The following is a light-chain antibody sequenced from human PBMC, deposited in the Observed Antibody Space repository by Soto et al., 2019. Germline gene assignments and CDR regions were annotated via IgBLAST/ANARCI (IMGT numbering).Light chain of an antibody. Sequence: DIQMTQSPSSVSASVGDRATITCQASQDISNYLNWYQQKPGKAPKLLICDASNLETGVPSRFSGSGSGTDFTFTISSLQPEDIATYYCQQYDNLPFTFGPGTKVDIK. CDR1: QDISNY. CDR2: DAS. V-gene: IGKV1-33*01. J-gene: IGKJ3*01. CDR3: QQYDNLPFT.